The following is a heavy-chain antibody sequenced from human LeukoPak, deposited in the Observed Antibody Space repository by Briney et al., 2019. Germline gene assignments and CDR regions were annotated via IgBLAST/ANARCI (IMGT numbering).Heavy chain of an antibody. CDR3: ARVLGAHRYGSIDH. Sequence: ASVKVSCKASGYTFTTYYMHWVRQAPGQGLEWMGIINPSSGSTSYAQKFQGRVTMTRGTSTSTVYMELSSLRSEDTAIYYCARVLGAHRYGSIDHWGQGTLVTVSS. J-gene: IGHJ4*02. CDR1: GYTFTTYY. D-gene: IGHD5-18*01. V-gene: IGHV1-46*01. CDR2: INPSSGST.